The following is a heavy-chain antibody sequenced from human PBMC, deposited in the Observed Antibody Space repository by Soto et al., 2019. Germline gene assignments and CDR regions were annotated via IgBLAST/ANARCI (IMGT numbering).Heavy chain of an antibody. J-gene: IGHJ5*02. CDR1: GDSFTSYW. D-gene: IGHD6-13*01. V-gene: IGHV5-10-1*01. CDR2: IDPSDSYT. CDR3: ARRHSSSSAFDP. Sequence: GESLKISCTCSGDSFTSYWISWVRQMPGKGLEWMGRIDPSDSYTNYSPSFQGHVTISADKSISTAYLQWSSLKASDTAMYYCARRHSSSSAFDPWGQGTLVTVSS.